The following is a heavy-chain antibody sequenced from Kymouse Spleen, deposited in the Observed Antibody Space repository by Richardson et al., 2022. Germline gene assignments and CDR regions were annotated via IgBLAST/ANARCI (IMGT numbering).Heavy chain of an antibody. CDR2: TYYRSKWYN. Sequence: QVQLQQSGPGLVKPSQTLSLTCAISGDSVSSNSAAWNWIRQSPSRGLEWLGRTYYRSKWYNDYAVSVKSRITINPDTSKNQFSLQLNSVTPEDTAVYYCARGTMVRGVPHYYYYYGMDVWGQGTTVTVSS. CDR1: GDSVSSNSAA. D-gene: IGHD3-10*01. V-gene: IGHV6-1*01. J-gene: IGHJ6*02. CDR3: ARGTMVRGVPHYYYYYGMDV.